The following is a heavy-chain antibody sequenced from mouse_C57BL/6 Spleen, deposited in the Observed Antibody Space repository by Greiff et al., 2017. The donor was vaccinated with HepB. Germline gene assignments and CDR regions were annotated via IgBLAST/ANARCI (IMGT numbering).Heavy chain of an antibody. CDR2: ISNGGGST. CDR3: ARHYYGSSPYAMDY. D-gene: IGHD1-1*01. CDR1: GFTFSDYY. V-gene: IGHV5-12*01. Sequence: EVQLVESGGGLVQPGGSLKLSCAASGFTFSDYYMYWVCQTPEKRLEWVAYISNGGGSTYYPDTVKGRFTISRDNAKNTLYLQMSRLKSEDTAMYYCARHYYGSSPYAMDYWGQGTSVTVSS. J-gene: IGHJ4*01.